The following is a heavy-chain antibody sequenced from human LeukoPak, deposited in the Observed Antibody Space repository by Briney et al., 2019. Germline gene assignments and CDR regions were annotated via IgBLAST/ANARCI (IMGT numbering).Heavy chain of an antibody. J-gene: IGHJ5*02. Sequence: SETLSHTCTVSGGFLSIYYWSWIPQPPGKGLEWIGNIYYSGSTKYNPSIKSRVTVSVDTSKNQFSLRLSSVTAADTAVYYCARHGYCYTPWFDPWGQGTLVTVSS. CDR2: IYYSGST. D-gene: IGHD5-18*01. V-gene: IGHV4-59*08. CDR3: ARHGYCYTPWFDP. CDR1: GGFLSIYY.